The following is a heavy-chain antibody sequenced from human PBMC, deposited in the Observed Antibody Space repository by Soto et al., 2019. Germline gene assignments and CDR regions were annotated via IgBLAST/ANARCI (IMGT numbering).Heavy chain of an antibody. Sequence: GGSLRLSCAASGFTFSSYAMHWVRQDPGKGLEWVAVISYDGSNKYYADSVKGRFTISRDNSKNTLYLQMNSLRAEDTAVYYCARDRIYSSSWYDYWGQGTLVTVSS. V-gene: IGHV3-30-3*01. CDR2: ISYDGSNK. CDR1: GFTFSSYA. CDR3: ARDRIYSSSWYDY. D-gene: IGHD6-13*01. J-gene: IGHJ4*02.